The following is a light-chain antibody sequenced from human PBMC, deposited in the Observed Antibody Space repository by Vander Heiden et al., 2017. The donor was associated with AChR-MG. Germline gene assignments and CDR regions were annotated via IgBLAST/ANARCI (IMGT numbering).Light chain of an antibody. V-gene: IGLV5-39*01. CDR3: AIWYSSTWV. Sequence: PVLTQPTSPSASPGSSARSTCTLRSGINVGTYRIYWSQQGPGSLPRFLLRYKSRSDKKQGAGVPGRVSCSKGASTNAGLLLSSGLQAEDDADYCCAIWYSSTWVFGGGTKLTVL. CDR1: SGINVGTYR. J-gene: IGLJ3*02. CDR2: YKSRSDK.